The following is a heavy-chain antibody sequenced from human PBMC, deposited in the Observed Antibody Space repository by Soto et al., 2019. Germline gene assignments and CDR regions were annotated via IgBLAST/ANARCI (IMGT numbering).Heavy chain of an antibody. D-gene: IGHD1-26*01. V-gene: IGHV3-74*01. CDR2: INSDGSST. J-gene: IGHJ3*02. CDR3: AREARRRFLGRDAFDI. Sequence: EVQLVESGGGLVQPGGSLRLSCAASGFTFSSYWMHWVRQAPGKGLVWVSRINSDGSSTSYADSVKGRFTISRDNAKNTLYLQMNSLRAEDTAVYYCAREARRRFLGRDAFDIWGQGTMVTVSS. CDR1: GFTFSSYW.